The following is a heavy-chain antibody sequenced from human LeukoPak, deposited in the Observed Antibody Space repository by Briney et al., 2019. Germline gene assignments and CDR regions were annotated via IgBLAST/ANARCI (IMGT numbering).Heavy chain of an antibody. V-gene: IGHV4-39*01. D-gene: IGHD3-3*01. Sequence: SETLSLTCTVSGGSISSSSYYWGWIRQPPGKGPEWIGSIYYSGSTYYNPSLKSRVTISVDTSKNQFSLKLSSVTAADTAVYYCAWGYFGAMDYWGQGTLVTVSS. J-gene: IGHJ4*02. CDR3: AWGYFGAMDY. CDR1: GGSISSSSYY. CDR2: IYYSGST.